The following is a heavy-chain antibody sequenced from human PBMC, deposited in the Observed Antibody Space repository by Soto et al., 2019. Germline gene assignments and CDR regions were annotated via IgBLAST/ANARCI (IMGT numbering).Heavy chain of an antibody. D-gene: IGHD1-26*01. V-gene: IGHV3-73*02. J-gene: IGHJ4*02. Sequence: EVQLVESGGGLVQPGGSLKLSCAASGFTFSGSAMHWVRQASGKGLEWVGRIRSKANSYATAYAASVKGRFPISRDDSKNTAYLQMNSLKTEDTAVYYCTITVGATTYWGQGTLVTVSS. CDR1: GFTFSGSA. CDR2: IRSKANSYAT. CDR3: TITVGATTY.